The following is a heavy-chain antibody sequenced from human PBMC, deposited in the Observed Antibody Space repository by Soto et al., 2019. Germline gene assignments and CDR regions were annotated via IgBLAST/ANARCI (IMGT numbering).Heavy chain of an antibody. V-gene: IGHV3-72*01. J-gene: IGHJ4*02. CDR1: GFTFSDHY. CDR3: GDCGSSAFDC. Sequence: EVQLVESGGDLVQPGGSLRLSCAASGFTFSDHYMDWVRQAPGKGLEWVGLIRNKAKSYTTEYAASVRGRFTISRDDSKNSVYLQMNSLKTEDTAVYYCGDCGSSAFDCWGQGTLVTVS. CDR2: IRNKAKSYTT. D-gene: IGHD1-26*01.